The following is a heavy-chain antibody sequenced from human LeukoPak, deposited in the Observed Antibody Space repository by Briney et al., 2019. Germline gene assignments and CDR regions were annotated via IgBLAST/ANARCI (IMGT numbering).Heavy chain of an antibody. CDR1: GFTFSSYS. V-gene: IGHV3-21*01. Sequence: GGSLRLSCAASGFTFSSYSMNWVRQAPGKGLEWVSSISSSSGYIYYADSVKGRFTISRDNAKNSLYLQMNSLRAEDTAVYYCARWVTTDYWGQGTLVTVSS. J-gene: IGHJ4*02. CDR3: ARWVTTDY. D-gene: IGHD4-17*01. CDR2: ISSSSGYI.